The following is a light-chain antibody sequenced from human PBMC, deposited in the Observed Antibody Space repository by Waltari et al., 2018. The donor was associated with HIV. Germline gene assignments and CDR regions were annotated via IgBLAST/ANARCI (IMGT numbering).Light chain of an antibody. Sequence: QSALTQPRSVSGSPGQSLTISCPGTSSDVGGDNYVSWYPQHPTKAPKLTIYDVSKRPSGVPDRFSGSKSGNTASLTISGLQAEDEADYYCCSYAGTYTWVFGGGTKLTVL. J-gene: IGLJ3*02. CDR1: SSDVGGDNY. CDR2: DVS. V-gene: IGLV2-11*01. CDR3: CSYAGTYTWV.